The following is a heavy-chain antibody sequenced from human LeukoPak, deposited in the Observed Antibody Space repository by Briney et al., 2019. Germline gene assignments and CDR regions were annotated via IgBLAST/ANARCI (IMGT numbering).Heavy chain of an antibody. D-gene: IGHD3-22*01. V-gene: IGHV4-34*01. J-gene: IGHJ5*02. CDR1: GGSFTDYY. CDR2: INHSGST. CDR3: ARDQPETYYYDSSGYYYVNWFDP. Sequence: PSETLSLTCAVYGGSFTDYYWNWIRQPPGKGLEWIGEINHSGSTNYNPSLRSRVTVSVDTSKNQFSLKLNSVTAADTAVYYCARDQPETYYYDSSGYYYVNWFDPWGQGTLVTVSS.